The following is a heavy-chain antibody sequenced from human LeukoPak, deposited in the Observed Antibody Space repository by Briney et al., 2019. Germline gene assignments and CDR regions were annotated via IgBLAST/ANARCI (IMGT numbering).Heavy chain of an antibody. Sequence: NPSETLSLTCAVYGGSFSGYYWSWIRQPPGKGLEWIGEINHSGSTNYNPSLKSRVTISVDTSKNQFSLKLSSVTAADTAVYYCARGGARMIVVVTQKKYNWFDPWGQGTLVTVSS. CDR2: INHSGST. CDR3: ARGGARMIVVVTQKKYNWFDP. V-gene: IGHV4-34*01. J-gene: IGHJ5*02. D-gene: IGHD3-22*01. CDR1: GGSFSGYY.